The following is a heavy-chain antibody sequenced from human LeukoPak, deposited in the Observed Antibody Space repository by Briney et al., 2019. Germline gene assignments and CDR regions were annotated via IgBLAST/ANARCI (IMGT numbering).Heavy chain of an antibody. CDR3: ARAGVVPAASFDY. CDR1: GYTFTSYG. Sequence: ASVKVSCKASGYTFTSYGISWVRQAPGQGLEWMGWISAYNGNTNYAQKFQGRVTMTRDTSISTAYMELSRLRSDDTAVYYCARAGVVPAASFDYWGQGTLVTVSS. J-gene: IGHJ4*02. D-gene: IGHD2-2*01. V-gene: IGHV1-18*01. CDR2: ISAYNGNT.